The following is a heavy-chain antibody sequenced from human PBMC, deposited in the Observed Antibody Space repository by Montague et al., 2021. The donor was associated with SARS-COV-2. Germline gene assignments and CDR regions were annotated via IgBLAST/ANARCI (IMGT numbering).Heavy chain of an antibody. CDR1: AGSISTNSYY. J-gene: IGHJ5*02. D-gene: IGHD3-10*01. Sequence: SETLSLTCTVSAGSISTNSYYWAWIRQPPGKGLEWIGSISYSGSTYFNPSLESRLTMSVDTSKNHFSLKLSSVTAADTAVYYCASLWDFYGSGGYKNSWFDPWGQGTRVTVSS. V-gene: IGHV4-39*02. CDR2: ISYSGST. CDR3: ASLWDFYGSGGYKNSWFDP.